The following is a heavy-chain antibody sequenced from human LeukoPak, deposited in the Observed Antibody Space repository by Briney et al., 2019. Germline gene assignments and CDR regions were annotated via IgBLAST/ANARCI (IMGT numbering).Heavy chain of an antibody. D-gene: IGHD1-20*01. Sequence: PGGPLRLSCAASGFTFSSYAMSWVRQVPGKGLEWVSAISGSGSSTYYADSVKGRFTISRDNSKNTLFLQMNSLRAEDTAVYYCAKGEGITGTATPDYWGQGTLLTVSS. J-gene: IGHJ4*02. CDR3: AKGEGITGTATPDY. V-gene: IGHV3-23*01. CDR2: ISGSGSST. CDR1: GFTFSSYA.